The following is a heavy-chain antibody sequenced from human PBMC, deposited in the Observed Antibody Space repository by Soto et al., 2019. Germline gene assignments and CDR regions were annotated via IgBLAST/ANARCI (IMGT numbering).Heavy chain of an antibody. J-gene: IGHJ4*02. CDR2: MSYSGTT. D-gene: IGHD2-15*01. Sequence: QLQLQESGPGLVKPSETLSLTCSVSGGSISSSSHYWAWIRQSPGERLEWIGSMSYSGTTYYIPSRESRVTMSVDASKNQFSLNRTSGTAADTAVYHCARHGSRGVAATLGDFDYWGQGTLVTVSS. V-gene: IGHV4-39*01. CDR1: GGSISSSSHY. CDR3: ARHGSRGVAATLGDFDY.